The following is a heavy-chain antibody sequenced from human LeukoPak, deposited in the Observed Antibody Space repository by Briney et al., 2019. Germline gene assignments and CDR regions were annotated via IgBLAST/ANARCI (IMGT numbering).Heavy chain of an antibody. Sequence: GGSLRLSCAASGFIFSSYAMTWVRQGPGKGLEWVSTIDNSGGGTFYADSVKGRFTISRDNLKNTLDLQMNSLRADDTAVYYCARGLAAAGTRGPYWGQGTLVTVSS. V-gene: IGHV3-23*05. CDR1: GFIFSSYA. CDR2: IDNSGGGT. J-gene: IGHJ4*02. D-gene: IGHD6-13*01. CDR3: ARGLAAAGTRGPY.